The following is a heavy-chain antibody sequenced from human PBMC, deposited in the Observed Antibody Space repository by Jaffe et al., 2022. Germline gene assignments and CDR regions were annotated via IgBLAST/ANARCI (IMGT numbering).Heavy chain of an antibody. Sequence: EVQLVESGGGLVQPGGSLRLSCAASGFTVSSNYMSWVRQAPGKGLEWVSVIYSGGSTYYADSVKGRFTISRHNSKNTLYLQMNSLRAEDTAVYYCARALILSSHAFDIWGQGTMVTVSS. CDR3: ARALILSSHAFDI. D-gene: IGHD2-8*01. V-gene: IGHV3-53*04. CDR1: GFTVSSNY. CDR2: IYSGGST. J-gene: IGHJ3*02.